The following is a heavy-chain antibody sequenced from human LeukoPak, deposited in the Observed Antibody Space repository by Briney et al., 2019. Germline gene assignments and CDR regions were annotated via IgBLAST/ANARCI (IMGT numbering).Heavy chain of an antibody. CDR3: ARDGRVGATKAFDI. Sequence: GGSLRLSCAVSGFTFRNYWMSWVRQAPGKALEWVANIKEDGSEKYYVDSVKGRFTISRDNAKNSLYLQMNSLTAEDTAVYYCARDGRVGATKAFDIWGQGTMVTVSS. D-gene: IGHD2-15*01. CDR1: GFTFRNYW. V-gene: IGHV3-7*03. J-gene: IGHJ3*02. CDR2: IKEDGSEK.